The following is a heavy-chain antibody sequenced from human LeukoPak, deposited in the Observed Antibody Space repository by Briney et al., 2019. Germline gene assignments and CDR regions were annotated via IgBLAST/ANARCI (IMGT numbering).Heavy chain of an antibody. D-gene: IGHD6-13*01. CDR2: ISAYNGNT. CDR3: ARDRGSSSWPSPTGY. V-gene: IGHV1-18*01. CDR1: GYTFTSYG. Sequence: ASVKVSCKASGYTFTSYGISWVRQAPGQGLEWMGWISAYNGNTNYAQKPQGRVTMTTDTSTSTAYMELRSLRSDDTAVYYCARDRGSSSWPSPTGYWGQGTLVTVSS. J-gene: IGHJ4*02.